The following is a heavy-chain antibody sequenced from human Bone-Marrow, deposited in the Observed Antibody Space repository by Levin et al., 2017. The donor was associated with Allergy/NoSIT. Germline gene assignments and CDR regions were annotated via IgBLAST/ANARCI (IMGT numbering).Heavy chain of an antibody. J-gene: IGHJ4*02. CDR1: GDSISDSS. Sequence: SQTLSLTCTISGDSISDSSWSWIRHPPGKGLEWIGYVYYRGDTNYNPSLRSRAIVSVDTSRSQVSLKLNSVTAADTAIYYCARMIGLRVVSPYFGYLGRGTLVTVSS. V-gene: IGHV4-59*08. CDR3: ARMIGLRVVSPYFGY. CDR2: VYYRGDT. D-gene: IGHD2-21*02.